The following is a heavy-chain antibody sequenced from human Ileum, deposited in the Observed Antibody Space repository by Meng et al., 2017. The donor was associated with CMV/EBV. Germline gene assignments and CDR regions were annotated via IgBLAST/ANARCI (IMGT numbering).Heavy chain of an antibody. CDR3: AKDKAPFDY. J-gene: IGHJ4*02. V-gene: IGHV3-23*01. CDR2: ISGSGDST. Sequence: LRLSCAASGLTFSSYAMSWVRQAPGKGLEWVSAISGSGDSTYYADSVKGRFTIFRDNSKNTLYLRMNNLRAEDTAVYYCAKDKAPFDYWGQGTLVTVSS. CDR1: GLTFSSYA.